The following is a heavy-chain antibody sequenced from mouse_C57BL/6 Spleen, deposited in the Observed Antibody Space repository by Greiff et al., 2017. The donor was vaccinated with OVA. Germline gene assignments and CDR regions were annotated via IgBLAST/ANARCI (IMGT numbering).Heavy chain of an antibody. J-gene: IGHJ2*01. Sequence: VQLKESGGDLVKPGGSLKLSCAASGFTFSSYGMSWVRQTPDKRLEWVATISSGGSYTYYPDSVKGRFTISRDNAKNTLYLQMSSLKSEDTAMYYCARLPTGGFDYWGQGTTLTVSS. CDR2: ISSGGSYT. V-gene: IGHV5-6*01. CDR1: GFTFSSYG. D-gene: IGHD2-10*01. CDR3: ARLPTGGFDY.